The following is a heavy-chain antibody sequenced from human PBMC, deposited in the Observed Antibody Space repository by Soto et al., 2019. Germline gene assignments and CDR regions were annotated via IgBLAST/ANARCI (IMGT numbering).Heavy chain of an antibody. CDR2: IYHSGST. J-gene: IGHJ4*02. CDR3: ARGHTVTTSDFDY. Sequence: PSETLSLTCAVSGGSISSGGYSWSWIRQPPGKGLEWIGYIYHSGSTYYNPSLKSRVTISVDRSKNQFSLKLSSVTAADTAVYYCARGHTVTTSDFDYWGQGTLVTVSS. CDR1: GGSISSGGYS. V-gene: IGHV4-30-2*01. D-gene: IGHD4-17*01.